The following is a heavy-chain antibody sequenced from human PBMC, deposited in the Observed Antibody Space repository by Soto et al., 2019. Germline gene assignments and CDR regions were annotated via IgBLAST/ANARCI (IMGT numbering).Heavy chain of an antibody. CDR1: GFTFIIYA. J-gene: IGHJ4*02. V-gene: IGHV3-30-3*01. D-gene: IGHD6-19*01. Sequence: GVLRLSCAASGFTFIIYAMHWVRQAPGKGLEWVAVISYDGSNKYYADSVKGRFTISRDNSKNTLYLQVNSLRAEDTAVYYCASSSSGWYVVDYWGQGTLVTVSS. CDR2: ISYDGSNK. CDR3: ASSSSGWYVVDY.